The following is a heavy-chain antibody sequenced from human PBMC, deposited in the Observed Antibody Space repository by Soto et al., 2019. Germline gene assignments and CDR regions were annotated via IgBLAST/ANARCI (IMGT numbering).Heavy chain of an antibody. CDR2: IYYSGST. J-gene: IGHJ6*02. D-gene: IGHD6-6*01. Sequence: PSETLSLTCTVSGGSISSSSYYWGWIRQPPGKGLEWIGSIYYSGSTYYNPSLKSRVTISVDTSKNQFSLKLSSVTAADTAVYYCARLRAARQYYYYGMDVWGQGTTVTV. CDR3: ARLRAARQYYYYGMDV. CDR1: GGSISSSSYY. V-gene: IGHV4-39*01.